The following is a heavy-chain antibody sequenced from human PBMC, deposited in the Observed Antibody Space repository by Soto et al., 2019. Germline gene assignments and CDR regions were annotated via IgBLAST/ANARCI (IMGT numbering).Heavy chain of an antibody. D-gene: IGHD6-19*01. CDR1: GFSFSEYS. CDR3: AKPLQQWLLQGSGVDV. V-gene: IGHV3-23*01. J-gene: IGHJ6*02. CDR2: ISGDTATT. Sequence: GGSLRLSCAASGFSFSEYSMTWVRQAPGKGLQWVSAISGDTATTHYADSVKDRFTISRDNSRDTLYLQMSSLRVEDTAIYYCAKPLQQWLLQGSGVDVWGQGTTVTVSS.